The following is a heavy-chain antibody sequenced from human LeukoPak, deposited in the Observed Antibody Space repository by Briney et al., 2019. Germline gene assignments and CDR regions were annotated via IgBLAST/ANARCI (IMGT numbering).Heavy chain of an antibody. J-gene: IGHJ4*02. CDR3: ARRERGRDGYNCLL. D-gene: IGHD5-24*01. V-gene: IGHV1-69*04. Sequence: GASVKVSCKASGGTFSSYAISWVRQAPGQGLEWMGRIIPILGIANYAQKFQGRVTITADKSTSTAYMELSSLRSEDTAVYYCARRERGRDGYNCLLWGQGTLVTVSS. CDR1: GGTFSSYA. CDR2: IIPILGIA.